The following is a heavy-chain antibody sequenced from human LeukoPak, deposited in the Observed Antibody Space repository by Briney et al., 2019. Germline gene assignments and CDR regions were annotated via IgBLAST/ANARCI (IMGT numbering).Heavy chain of an antibody. CDR2: ISYDGSNA. CDR1: GLTFRVSA. V-gene: IGHV3-30-3*01. J-gene: IGHJ4*02. CDR3: ARERFSSGAAYFDD. D-gene: IGHD6-19*01. Sequence: GGSLRVSCAASGLTFRVSAMYWGRQGPGEGLEWVAVISYDGSNAYSADSVKGRFTISRDNSKNTLYLQMNSLRGEDTAVYYCARERFSSGAAYFDDWGQGTLVTVSS.